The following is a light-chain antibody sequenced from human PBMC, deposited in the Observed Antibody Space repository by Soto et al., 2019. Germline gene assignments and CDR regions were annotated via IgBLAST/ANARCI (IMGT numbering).Light chain of an antibody. Sequence: DIQMTQSPSSLSASVGDRVTITCRASQSISSYLNWYQQKPGKAPKFLIYAASSLQSGVPSRYSVSGSGTDFTLTIGSLLPKDLATYYYKQSFSTLTFGQGTKVEIK. CDR1: QSISSY. J-gene: IGKJ1*01. V-gene: IGKV1-39*01. CDR2: AAS. CDR3: KQSFSTLT.